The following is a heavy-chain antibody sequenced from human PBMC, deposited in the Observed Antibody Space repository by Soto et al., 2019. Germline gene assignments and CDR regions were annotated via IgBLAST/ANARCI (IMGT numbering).Heavy chain of an antibody. CDR3: ARDQGITMVRGVMGYGMDV. CDR1: GGSISSSSYY. J-gene: IGHJ6*02. D-gene: IGHD3-10*01. CDR2: IYYSGST. Sequence: PSETLSLTCTVSGGSISSSSYYWGWIRQPPGKGLEWIGSIYYSGSTYYNPSLKSRVTISVDTSKNQFSLKLSSVTAADTAVYYCARDQGITMVRGVMGYGMDVWGQGTTVTVSS. V-gene: IGHV4-39*07.